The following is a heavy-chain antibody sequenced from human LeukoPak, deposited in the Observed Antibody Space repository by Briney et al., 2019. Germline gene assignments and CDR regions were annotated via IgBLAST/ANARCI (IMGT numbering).Heavy chain of an antibody. D-gene: IGHD2-2*01. Sequence: GGSLRLSCAASGFTFDDYAMHWVRQAPGKGLEWVSGISWNSGSIGYADSVKGRFTISRDNAKNSLYLQMNSLRAEDMALYYCARGYCSSTSCPWFDYWGQGTLVTVSS. CDR1: GFTFDDYA. V-gene: IGHV3-9*03. J-gene: IGHJ4*02. CDR2: ISWNSGSI. CDR3: ARGYCSSTSCPWFDY.